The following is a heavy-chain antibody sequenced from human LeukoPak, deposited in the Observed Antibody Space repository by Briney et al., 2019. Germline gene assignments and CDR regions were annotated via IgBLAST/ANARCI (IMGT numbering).Heavy chain of an antibody. Sequence: GGSLRLSCTASGFTFSSYTMSWVRQAPGKGLKWVSTITTGGPNTYYADSVKGRFTVSRDDTKNTLYLQMNSLRAEDTAVYYCAKDGGLWVSAHWGDSWGRGTLVTVSS. J-gene: IGHJ4*02. CDR3: AKDGGLWVSAHWGDS. V-gene: IGHV3-23*01. CDR2: ITTGGPNT. D-gene: IGHD7-27*01. CDR1: GFTFSSYT.